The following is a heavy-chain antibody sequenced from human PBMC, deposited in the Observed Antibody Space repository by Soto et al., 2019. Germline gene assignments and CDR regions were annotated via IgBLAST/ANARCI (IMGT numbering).Heavy chain of an antibody. Sequence: QLQLQESGPGLVKPSETLSLTCTVSGGSISSSSYYWGWIRQPPGKGLEWLGSIYYRGSTYYNPSLKSRVTISVDTSKNQSSLTLSSVTAADTAVYYCARMYYDYVGGSYRLYSFDYWGQGTLVTVSS. CDR2: IYYRGST. V-gene: IGHV4-39*01. CDR1: GGSISSSSYY. D-gene: IGHD3-16*02. CDR3: ARMYYDYVGGSYRLYSFDY. J-gene: IGHJ4*02.